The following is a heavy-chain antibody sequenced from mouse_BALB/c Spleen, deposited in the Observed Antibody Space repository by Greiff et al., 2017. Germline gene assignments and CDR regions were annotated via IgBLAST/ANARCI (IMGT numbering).Heavy chain of an antibody. D-gene: IGHD4-1*02. V-gene: IGHV1-87*01. CDR2: IYPGDGDT. CDR3: ARTGPQLGGAY. J-gene: IGHJ3*01. CDR1: GYTFTSYW. Sequence: QVQLQQSGAELARPGASVKLSCKASGYTFTSYWMQWVKQRPGQGLEWIGAIYPGDGDTRYTQKFKGKATLTADKSSSTAYMQLSSLASEDSAVYYCARTGPQLGGAYWGQGTLVTVSA.